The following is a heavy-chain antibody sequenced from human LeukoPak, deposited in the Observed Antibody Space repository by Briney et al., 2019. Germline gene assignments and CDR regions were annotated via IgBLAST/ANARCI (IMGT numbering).Heavy chain of an antibody. CDR2: INSDGSSP. CDR1: GFTFSDYW. D-gene: IGHD2-15*01. V-gene: IGHV3-74*01. Sequence: GGSLRLSCVASGFTFSDYWMHWVRQAPGEGLVWVSRINSDGSSPNYADSVKGRFTISRDNAKNTVYLQMNSLRAEDTAVYYCVRVDEGVVPAHWGQGTLITVSS. CDR3: VRVDEGVVPAH. J-gene: IGHJ1*01.